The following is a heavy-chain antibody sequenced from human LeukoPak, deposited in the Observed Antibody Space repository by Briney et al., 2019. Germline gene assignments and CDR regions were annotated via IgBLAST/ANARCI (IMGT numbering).Heavy chain of an antibody. D-gene: IGHD3-10*01. CDR1: GYTFTSYG. CDR2: ISAYNGNT. V-gene: IGHV1-18*01. J-gene: IGHJ4*02. Sequence: ASVKVSCKASGYTFTSYGISWVRQAPGQGREWMGWISAYNGNTNYTQKLQGRVTMTTDTSTSTAYMELRSLRSDDTAVYYCASSITMVRGAPSFDYWGQGTLVTVSS. CDR3: ASSITMVRGAPSFDY.